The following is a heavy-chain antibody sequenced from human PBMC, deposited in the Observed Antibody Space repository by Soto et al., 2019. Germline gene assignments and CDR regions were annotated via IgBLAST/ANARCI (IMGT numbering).Heavy chain of an antibody. J-gene: IGHJ5*02. CDR3: GHKPPVMVAGTLTRFDL. Sequence: QITLKESGPALVKPTQTLTLTCTFSGFSLNTDGVGVGWIRQPPGKALEWLALIYCDDEKRYNPSLDSRLTNTRGTSDAHVVLTSPHMLHVDTATYYCGHKPPVMVAGTLTRFDLWGQGPLVTAAS. CDR2: IYCDDEK. D-gene: IGHD6-19*01. CDR1: GFSLNTDGVG. V-gene: IGHV2-5*02.